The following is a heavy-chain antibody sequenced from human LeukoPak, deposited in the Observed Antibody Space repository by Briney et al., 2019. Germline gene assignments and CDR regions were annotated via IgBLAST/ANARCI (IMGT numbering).Heavy chain of an antibody. V-gene: IGHV4-4*07. Sequence: SETLSLTCTVSGGSISSYYWSWIRQPAGKGLEWIGRIYTSGSTYYNPSLKSRVTISVDTSKNQFSLKLSSVTAADTAVYYCASPKWELRGFDPWGQGTLVTVSS. CDR1: GGSISSYY. J-gene: IGHJ5*02. D-gene: IGHD1-26*01. CDR3: ASPKWELRGFDP. CDR2: IYTSGST.